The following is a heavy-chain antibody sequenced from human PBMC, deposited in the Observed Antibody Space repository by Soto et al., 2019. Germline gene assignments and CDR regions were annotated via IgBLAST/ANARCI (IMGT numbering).Heavy chain of an antibody. D-gene: IGHD4-17*01. Sequence: GSCTASGGTFSIYAISWVRHAPEQGLEWMGGIIPIFGTANYAQKFQGRVTITADESTSTAYMELSSLRSEDTAVYYCARAGGDYIYYYYGMDVWGQGTTVTAP. V-gene: IGHV1-69*01. CDR1: GGTFSIYA. CDR2: IIPIFGTA. J-gene: IGHJ6*02. CDR3: ARAGGDYIYYYYGMDV.